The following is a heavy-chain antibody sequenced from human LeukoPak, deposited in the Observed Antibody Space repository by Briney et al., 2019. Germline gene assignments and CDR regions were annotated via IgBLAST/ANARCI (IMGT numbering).Heavy chain of an antibody. CDR3: ARELNMVRGVLDY. Sequence: GGSLRLSCAASGFTFSSYGMHWVRQAPGKGLEWVADIWYDGSNKYYADSVKGRFTISRDNSKNTLYLQMNSLRAEDTAVYYCARELNMVRGVLDYWGQGTLVTVSS. V-gene: IGHV3-33*01. J-gene: IGHJ4*02. CDR2: IWYDGSNK. D-gene: IGHD3-10*01. CDR1: GFTFSSYG.